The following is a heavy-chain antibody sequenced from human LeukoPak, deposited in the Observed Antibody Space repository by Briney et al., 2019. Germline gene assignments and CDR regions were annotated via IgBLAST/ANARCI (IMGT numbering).Heavy chain of an antibody. D-gene: IGHD6-19*01. CDR3: ARADGAIAVAGTGFDY. Sequence: GGSLRLSCAASGFTFDDYGMSWVRQAPGKGLEWVSGINWNGGSTGYADSVKGRFTISRDNAKNSLYLQMNSQRAEDTALYYCARADGAIAVAGTGFDYWGQGTLVTVSS. J-gene: IGHJ4*02. V-gene: IGHV3-20*04. CDR2: INWNGGST. CDR1: GFTFDDYG.